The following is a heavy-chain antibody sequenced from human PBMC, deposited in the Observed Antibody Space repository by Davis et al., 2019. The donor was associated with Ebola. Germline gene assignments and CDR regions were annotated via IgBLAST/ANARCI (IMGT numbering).Heavy chain of an antibody. J-gene: IGHJ4*02. CDR3: ARDSLPAQYATDWYNVANFDY. V-gene: IGHV1-3*04. Sequence: SVNVSCKASGYTFTNYAMYLARQAPGHGLEWMGWISIANGNTKYSQNFHGRVTITRDTSASIVYMELSNLRSGDTAVFYCARDSLPAQYATDWYNVANFDYWGQGSLVTVSS. D-gene: IGHD1-14*01. CDR1: GYTFTNYA. CDR2: ISIANGNT.